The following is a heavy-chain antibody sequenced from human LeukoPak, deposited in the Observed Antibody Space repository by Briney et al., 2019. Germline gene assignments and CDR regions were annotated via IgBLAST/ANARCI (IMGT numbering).Heavy chain of an antibody. CDR3: ARKGRLWSKLTFDY. Sequence: GGSLRLSCAASGFTFSSYWMSWVRQAPGKGLEWVANIKQDGSEKYYVDSVKGRFTISRDNAKNSLYLQMNSLRAEDTAVYYCARKGRLWSKLTFDYWGQGTLVTVSS. V-gene: IGHV3-7*01. D-gene: IGHD4/OR15-4a*01. CDR2: IKQDGSEK. J-gene: IGHJ4*02. CDR1: GFTFSSYW.